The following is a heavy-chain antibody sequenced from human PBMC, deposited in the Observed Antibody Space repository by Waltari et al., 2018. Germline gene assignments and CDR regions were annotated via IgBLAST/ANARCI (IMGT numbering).Heavy chain of an antibody. CDR2: SHPSGSP. CDR1: GGSLSSSY. J-gene: IGHJ4*02. V-gene: IGHV4-34*01. D-gene: IGHD1-1*01. Sequence: QVQLQQWGAGLLKPSETLSLTCAVYGGSLSSSYCSWVRQPPGKGLEWIGGSHPSGSPDYNPSLKSRVSISVDTSKNQCTLNLNSVTAADTAVYYCARGEDAYKRGNNWGQGTLVTVSS. CDR3: ARGEDAYKRGNN.